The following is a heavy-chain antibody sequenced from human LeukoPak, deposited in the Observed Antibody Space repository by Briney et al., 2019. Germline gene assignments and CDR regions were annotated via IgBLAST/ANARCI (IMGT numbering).Heavy chain of an antibody. D-gene: IGHD6-19*01. V-gene: IGHV3-23*01. CDR2: ISGSGGST. Sequence: GGSLRLSCAASGFTFSSHAMSWVRQAPGKGLEWVSAISGSGGSTYYADSVKGRFTISRDNSKNTLYLQMNSLRAEDTAVYYCAKELAPYSSGWYYFDYWGQGTLVTVSS. J-gene: IGHJ4*02. CDR3: AKELAPYSSGWYYFDY. CDR1: GFTFSSHA.